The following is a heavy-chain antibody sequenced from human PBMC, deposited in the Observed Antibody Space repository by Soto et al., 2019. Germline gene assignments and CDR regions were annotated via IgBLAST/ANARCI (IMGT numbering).Heavy chain of an antibody. J-gene: IGHJ5*02. CDR2: IYYSGST. Sequence: SETLSLTCTVSGGSISSYYWSWIRQPPGKGLEWIGYIYYSGSTNYNPSLKSRVTISVDTSKNQFSLKLSSVTAADTAVYYCARATYYYDSSWFDPWGQGTQVTVSS. CDR1: GGSISSYY. V-gene: IGHV4-59*01. CDR3: ARATYYYDSSWFDP. D-gene: IGHD3-22*01.